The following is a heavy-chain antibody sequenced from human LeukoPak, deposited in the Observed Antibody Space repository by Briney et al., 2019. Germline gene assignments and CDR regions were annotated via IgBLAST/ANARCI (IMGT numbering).Heavy chain of an antibody. D-gene: IGHD6-13*01. J-gene: IGHJ4*02. V-gene: IGHV3-9*01. CDR2: ISWNSDSI. Sequence: GGSLRLSCAASGFTFDDYAMHWVRQVPGKGLEWVSGISWNSDSIGYADSVKGRFTISRDNAKNSLYLQMNSLRAEDTAVYYCARGGSSWLYWGQGTLVTVSS. CDR1: GFTFDDYA. CDR3: ARGGSSWLY.